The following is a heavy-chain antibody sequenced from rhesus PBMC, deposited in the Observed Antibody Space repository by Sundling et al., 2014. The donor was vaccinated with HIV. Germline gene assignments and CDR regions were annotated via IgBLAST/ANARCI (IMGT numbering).Heavy chain of an antibody. V-gene: IGHV4-173*01. CDR3: ARHRGYCTSGSCYVLDFEF. Sequence: QVQLQESGPGLVKPSETLSLTCAVSGGSISSNYWSWIRQPPGKGLEWIGRVSGNTGSTDYSPSLKSRVTISTDTSKKQFALQLTSVTAADTAVYYCARHRGYCTSGSCYVLDFEFWGQGALVTVSS. J-gene: IGHJ1*01. CDR2: VSGNTGST. D-gene: IGHD2-21*01. CDR1: GGSISSNY.